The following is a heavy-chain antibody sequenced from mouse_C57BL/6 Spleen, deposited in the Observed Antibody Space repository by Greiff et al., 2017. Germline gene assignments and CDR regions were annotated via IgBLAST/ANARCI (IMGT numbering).Heavy chain of an antibody. D-gene: IGHD1-1*01. V-gene: IGHV1-82*01. Sequence: QVQLQQSGPELVKPGASVKISCKASGYAFSSSWMNWVKQRPGKGLEWIGRIYPGDGDTNYNGKFKGKATLTADKSSSTAYMQLSSLTSEDSAVYYCARGGSSYVWYFDYWGQGTTLTVSS. CDR2: IYPGDGDT. CDR1: GYAFSSSW. J-gene: IGHJ2*01. CDR3: ARGGSSYVWYFDY.